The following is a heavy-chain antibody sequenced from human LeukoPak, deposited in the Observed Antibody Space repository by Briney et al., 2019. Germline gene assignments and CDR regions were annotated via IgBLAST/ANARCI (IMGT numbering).Heavy chain of an antibody. V-gene: IGHV3-74*01. Sequence: PGGSLRLSCAVSEFKFSSYWMNWVRQVPGKGLMWVAHINTNGDSANYADSVKGRFTISRDNAKSTLSLQMNSLRAEDTAIYYCARDNAYTFDYWGQGTLVTVSS. D-gene: IGHD5-24*01. CDR2: INTNGDSA. CDR3: ARDNAYTFDY. CDR1: EFKFSSYW. J-gene: IGHJ4*01.